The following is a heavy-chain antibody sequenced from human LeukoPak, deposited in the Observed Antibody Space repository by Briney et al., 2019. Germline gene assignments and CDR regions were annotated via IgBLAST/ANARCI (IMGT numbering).Heavy chain of an antibody. J-gene: IGHJ6*03. V-gene: IGHV4-30-4*07. CDR1: GGSISSGGYS. CDR2: IYYSGST. D-gene: IGHD1-14*01. Sequence: SETLSLTCAVSGGSISSGGYSWSWIRQPPGKGLEWIGYIYYSGSTYYNPSFKSRVTISVDTSKNQFSLKLSSVTAADTAVYYCARGLGRPDYYYYYMDVWGKGTTVTVSS. CDR3: ARGLGRPDYYYYYMDV.